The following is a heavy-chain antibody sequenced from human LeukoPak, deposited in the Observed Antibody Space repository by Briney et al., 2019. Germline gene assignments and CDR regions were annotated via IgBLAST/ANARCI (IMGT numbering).Heavy chain of an antibody. CDR1: GFTFSSYA. CDR2: VCRRGGST. CDR3: AKGLRFGERPFTFGAFDI. Sequence: GGSLRLSCAASGFTFSSYAMIWVRQAPGKRLEWVSSVCRRGGSTYYADSVRGRFTISRDTSKNTLFLQMNSLRADDTAVYYCAKGLRFGERPFTFGAFDIWGQGTMVTVSS. J-gene: IGHJ3*02. D-gene: IGHD3-10*01. V-gene: IGHV3-23*01.